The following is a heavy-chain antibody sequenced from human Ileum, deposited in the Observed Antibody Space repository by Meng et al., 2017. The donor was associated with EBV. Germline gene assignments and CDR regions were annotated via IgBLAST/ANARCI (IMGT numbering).Heavy chain of an antibody. D-gene: IGHD6-19*01. CDR2: IYHSGST. Sequence: QVQLQDSGPGLETPSGTLSLTCAVSGGSISSSNWWSWARQPPGKGLEWIGEIYHSGSTHYNPSLKSRVTISVDKSKNQFSLNLSSVTAADTAVYYCARVGQWLPIDYWGQGTLVTVSS. CDR1: GGSISSSNW. J-gene: IGHJ4*02. V-gene: IGHV4-4*02. CDR3: ARVGQWLPIDY.